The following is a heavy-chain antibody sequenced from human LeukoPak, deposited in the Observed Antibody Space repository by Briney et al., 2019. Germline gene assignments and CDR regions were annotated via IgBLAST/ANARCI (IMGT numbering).Heavy chain of an antibody. CDR2: FLYSGST. Sequence: ASETLSLTCSVSGGYISSGSYSWGWIRHSPAKGLEWIGNFLYSGSTYYNPSLKSRVTISVDTSKNQFSLKLSSVTAADTAVYYCARGFGFGEFSYYYGLDVWGQGTTVTVSS. CDR1: GGYISSGSYS. D-gene: IGHD3-10*01. J-gene: IGHJ6*02. V-gene: IGHV4-39*07. CDR3: ARGFGFGEFSYYYGLDV.